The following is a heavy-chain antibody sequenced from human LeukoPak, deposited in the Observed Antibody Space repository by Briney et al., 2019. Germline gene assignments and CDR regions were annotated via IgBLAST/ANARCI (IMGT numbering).Heavy chain of an antibody. CDR3: AKEGRGNAVDY. J-gene: IGHJ4*02. CDR1: GFTFSSYG. Sequence: GGSLRLSCAASGFTFSSYGMSWVRQAPGKGLEWVSSISGSSGGTYYADSVTGRFTISRDNSKDTLYLQMNSLRAEDTAVYYCAKEGRGNAVDYWGQGTLVTVSS. V-gene: IGHV3-23*01. D-gene: IGHD1-1*01. CDR2: ISGSSGGT.